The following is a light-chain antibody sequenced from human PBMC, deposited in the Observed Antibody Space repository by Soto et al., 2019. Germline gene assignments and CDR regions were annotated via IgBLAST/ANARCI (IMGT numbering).Light chain of an antibody. CDR3: QQRSNWLT. CDR1: QSLSSNS. CDR2: GAS. V-gene: IGKV3D-20*02. J-gene: IGKJ4*01. Sequence: EIVLTQSPGTLSLSPGERATLSCGASQSLSSNSLAWYQQKPGQAPRLLIYGASSRATGIPDRFSGSGSGTDFTLTISRLEPKDFAVYYCQQRSNWLTFGGGTKVEIK.